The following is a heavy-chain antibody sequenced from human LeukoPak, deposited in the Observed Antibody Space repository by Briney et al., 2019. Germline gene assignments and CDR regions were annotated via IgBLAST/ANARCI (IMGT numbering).Heavy chain of an antibody. V-gene: IGHV1-18*01. CDR3: ARDDLSSGWYEGSH. CDR2: ISAYNGKT. Sequence: ASVKVSCKASGYTFTSYGISWVRQAPGQGLKWMGWISAYNGKTNYAQKFQGRVTMTTDTSTSTAYMELRSLRSDDTAVYYCARDDLSSGWYEGSHWGQGTLVTVSS. D-gene: IGHD6-19*01. J-gene: IGHJ4*02. CDR1: GYTFTSYG.